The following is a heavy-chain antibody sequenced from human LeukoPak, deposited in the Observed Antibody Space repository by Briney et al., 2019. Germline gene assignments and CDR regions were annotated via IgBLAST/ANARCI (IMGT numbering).Heavy chain of an antibody. Sequence: GGSLRLSCAASGFTFSSYAMSWVRQAPGKGLEWVSAISGSGGSTYYADSVKGRFTISRDNAKNSLYLQMNSLRAEDTAVYYCARVGDYGDYPLFDYWGQGTLVTVSS. J-gene: IGHJ4*02. CDR3: ARVGDYGDYPLFDY. V-gene: IGHV3-23*01. D-gene: IGHD4-17*01. CDR1: GFTFSSYA. CDR2: ISGSGGST.